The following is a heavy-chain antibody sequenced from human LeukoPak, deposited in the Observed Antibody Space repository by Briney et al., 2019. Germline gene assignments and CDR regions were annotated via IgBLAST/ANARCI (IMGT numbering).Heavy chain of an antibody. CDR2: ISAYNGNT. J-gene: IGHJ5*02. D-gene: IGHD2-2*01. Sequence: GASVTVSCKASGYTFTSYGISWVRQAPGQGLEWMGWISAYNGNTNYAQKLQGRVTMTTDTSTSTAYMELRSLRSDDTAVYYCARETLGYCSSTSCRKPFDPWGQGTLVTVSS. CDR3: ARETLGYCSSTSCRKPFDP. V-gene: IGHV1-18*01. CDR1: GYTFTSYG.